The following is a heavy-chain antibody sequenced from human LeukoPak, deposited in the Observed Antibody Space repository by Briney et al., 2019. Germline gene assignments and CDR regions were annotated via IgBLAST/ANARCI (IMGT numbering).Heavy chain of an antibody. J-gene: IGHJ5*02. CDR1: GGPISSYY. CDR2: IYYSGST. D-gene: IGHD3-10*01. V-gene: IGHV4-59*13. Sequence: ASETLSLTCTVSGGPISSYYWSWIRQPPGKGLEWIGYIYYSGSTNYNPSLKSRVTISVDTSKNQFSLKLSSVTAADTAVYYCASKQRECIRPNP. CDR3: ASKQRECIRPNP.